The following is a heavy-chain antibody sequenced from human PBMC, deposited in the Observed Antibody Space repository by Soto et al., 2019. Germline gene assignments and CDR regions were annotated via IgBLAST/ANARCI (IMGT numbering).Heavy chain of an antibody. CDR3: AGDLGTMVRGIGTLAY. D-gene: IGHD3-10*01. V-gene: IGHV4-59*01. CDR2: IHYSGST. Sequence: SETLSLTCTVSSGSISSYYWSWIRQSPGKGLEWIGYIHYSGSTNYNPSLKTRVTISVDTSKNQFPLKLTSVTAADTAVYYCAGDLGTMVRGIGTLAYWGQGTPVTVSS. CDR1: SGSISSYY. J-gene: IGHJ4*02.